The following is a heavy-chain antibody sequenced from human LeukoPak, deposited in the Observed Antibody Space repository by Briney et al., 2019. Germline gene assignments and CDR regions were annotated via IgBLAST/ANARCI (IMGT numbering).Heavy chain of an antibody. J-gene: IGHJ4*02. Sequence: SVKVSCKASGATFGSHSISWVRQAPGQGLEWMGGIVPMFGTDVYAQRFQGRVTVTADESTTTAYMELISLTSEDTAMYYCARDLLSVDNYDALDIWGQGTLVTVSS. CDR3: ARDLLSVDNYDALDI. CDR1: GATFGSHS. V-gene: IGHV1-69*13. D-gene: IGHD4/OR15-4a*01. CDR2: IVPMFGTD.